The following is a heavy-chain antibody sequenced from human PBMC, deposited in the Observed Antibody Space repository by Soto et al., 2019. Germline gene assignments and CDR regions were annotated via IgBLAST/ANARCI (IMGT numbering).Heavy chain of an antibody. D-gene: IGHD6-13*01. Sequence: QITLKESGPPRVKPTQTLTLTGTFSGFSLSTRGGGGGGIGQPPGKALDGLALIYGDGDKRNSPFLKSRLTITKDTSKHQVVLTLTNVDPVDTATYYCAHTRQAAARLSGWFDPWGQGTLVTLSS. V-gene: IGHV2-5*02. CDR3: AHTRQAAARLSGWFDP. J-gene: IGHJ5*02. CDR1: GFSLSTRGGG. CDR2: IYGDGDK.